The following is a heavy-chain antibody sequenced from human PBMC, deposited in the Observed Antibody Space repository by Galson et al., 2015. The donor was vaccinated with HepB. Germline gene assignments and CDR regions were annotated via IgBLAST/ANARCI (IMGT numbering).Heavy chain of an antibody. CDR3: ARQADIVVVPAAIPTYYYGMDV. D-gene: IGHD2-2*01. CDR1: GFTFSSYA. Sequence: LRLSCAASGFTFSSYAMHWVRQAPGKGLEWVAVISYDGSNKYYADSVKGRFTISRDNSKNTLYLQMNSLRAEDTAVYYCARQADIVVVPAAIPTYYYGMDVWGQGTTVTVSS. CDR2: ISYDGSNK. J-gene: IGHJ6*02. V-gene: IGHV3-30*04.